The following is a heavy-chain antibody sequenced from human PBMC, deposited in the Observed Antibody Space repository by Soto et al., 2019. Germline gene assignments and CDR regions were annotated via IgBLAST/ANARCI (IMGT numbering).Heavy chain of an antibody. CDR2: INAGNGNT. V-gene: IGHV1-3*01. D-gene: IGHD1-1*01. J-gene: IGHJ3*02. CDR1: GYTFTSYA. Sequence: ASVKVSCKASGYTFTSYAMHWVRQAPGQRLEWMGWINAGNGNTKYSQKFQGRVTITRDTSASTAYMELSSLRSEDTAVYYCARDDTTGTTGASGNAFDIWGQGTMVTVSS. CDR3: ARDDTTGTTGASGNAFDI.